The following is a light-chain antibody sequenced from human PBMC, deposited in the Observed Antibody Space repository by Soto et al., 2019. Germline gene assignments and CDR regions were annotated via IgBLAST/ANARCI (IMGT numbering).Light chain of an antibody. Sequence: DIQMTQSPSSLSAAIRDRVTITCRASQGISNYLAWYQQKPGKVPKLLIYAASTLQSGVPSRFSGSGSGTDFTLTISSLQPEDVATYYCQKYDSAPWTFGQGTKVEIK. J-gene: IGKJ1*01. CDR1: QGISNY. CDR2: AAS. V-gene: IGKV1-27*01. CDR3: QKYDSAPWT.